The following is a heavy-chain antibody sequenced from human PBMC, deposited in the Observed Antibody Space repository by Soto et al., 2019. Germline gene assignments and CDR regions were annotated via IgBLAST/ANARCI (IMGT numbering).Heavy chain of an antibody. D-gene: IGHD3-10*01. CDR1: GGSISSYY. CDR3: ARRSMYYQYYLDY. J-gene: IGHJ4*02. V-gene: IGHV4-59*01. Sequence: PSETLSLTCTVSGGSISSYYWSWIRQPPGKGLEWIGYIYYSGSTNYNPSLKSRVTISVDTSKNQFSLKLSSVTAADTAVYYCARRSMYYQYYLDYWGQGTLVTVSS. CDR2: IYYSGST.